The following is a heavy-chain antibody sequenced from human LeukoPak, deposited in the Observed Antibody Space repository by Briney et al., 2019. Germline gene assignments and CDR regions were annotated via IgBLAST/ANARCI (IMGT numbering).Heavy chain of an antibody. J-gene: IGHJ4*02. Sequence: GGSLRLSCAVSGFTFSSYSMHWVRQAPGKGLESISAISGDGGNTYYANSVKGRFTISRDNSENTLYLQMGSLTAEDMAVYYCAREGTPGTLDYWGQGTLVTVSS. CDR3: AREGTPGTLDY. CDR2: ISGDGGNT. CDR1: GFTFSSYS. V-gene: IGHV3-64*01. D-gene: IGHD6-13*01.